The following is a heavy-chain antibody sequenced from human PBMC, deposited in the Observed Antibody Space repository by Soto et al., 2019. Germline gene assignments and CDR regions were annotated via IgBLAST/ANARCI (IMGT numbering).Heavy chain of an antibody. CDR2: INHSGSA. J-gene: IGHJ5*02. D-gene: IGHD4-17*01. V-gene: IGHV4-34*01. CDR1: GGSFSGYY. Sequence: SETLSLTFAVYGGSFSGYYWSWIRQPPGKGLEWIGEINHSGSANYNPSLKSRVTISVDTSKNQFSLKLSSVTAADTAVYYCARDRYYGDYLGWFDPWGQRTLVTVSS. CDR3: ARDRYYGDYLGWFDP.